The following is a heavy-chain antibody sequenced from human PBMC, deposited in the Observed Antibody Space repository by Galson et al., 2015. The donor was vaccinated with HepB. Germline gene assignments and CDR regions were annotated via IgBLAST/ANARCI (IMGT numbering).Heavy chain of an antibody. J-gene: IGHJ4*02. Sequence: SLRLSCAASGFTFSWSAIHWVRQTSGKGLEWVGHIRSKASNYATAYAPSLKGRSTISRDDSKNTAFLHMKSLKAEDTAVYYFTRLADLSGYSSTWGQGTLVTVSS. CDR2: IRSKASNYAT. V-gene: IGHV3-73*01. D-gene: IGHD6-13*01. CDR1: GFTFSWSA. CDR3: TRLADLSGYSST.